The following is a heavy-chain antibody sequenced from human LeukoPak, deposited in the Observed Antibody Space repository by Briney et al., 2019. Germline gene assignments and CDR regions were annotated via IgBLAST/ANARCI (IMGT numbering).Heavy chain of an antibody. V-gene: IGHV3-7*01. J-gene: IGHJ4*02. CDR1: GFTFSSYW. Sequence: GGSLRLSCAASGFTFSSYWMSWVRQAPGKGLEWVANIKQDGSEKYYVDSVKGRFTISRDNAKNSLYLQMNSLRAEDTAVYYCATNYYDFWSGYYSDYWGQGTLVTVSS. CDR2: IKQDGSEK. CDR3: ATNYYDFWSGYYSDY. D-gene: IGHD3-3*01.